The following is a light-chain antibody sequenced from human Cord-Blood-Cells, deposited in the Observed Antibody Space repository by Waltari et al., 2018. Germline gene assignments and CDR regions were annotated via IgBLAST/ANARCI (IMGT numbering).Light chain of an antibody. CDR3: QQSYSTPPT. V-gene: IGKV1-39*01. CDR1: QSISSY. CDR2: AAS. J-gene: IGKJ1*01. Sequence: DIQMTQPPSSLSASVGDRVTNTCRASQSISSYLNWYQQKPGKAPKLLIYAASSLQSGVPSRFSGSGSGTDFTLTISSLQPEDFATYYCQQSYSTPPTFGQGTKVEIK.